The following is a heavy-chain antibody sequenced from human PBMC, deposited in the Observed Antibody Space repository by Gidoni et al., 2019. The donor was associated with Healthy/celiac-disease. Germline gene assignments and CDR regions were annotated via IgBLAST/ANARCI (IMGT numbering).Heavy chain of an antibody. V-gene: IGHV3-33*01. Sequence: QVQLVESGGGVVKPGRSRRLAGAASGFTFSSYGMHWVRQAPGKGLECVAVIWYDGSNKYYADSVKGRFTISRDNSKTTLYLQMNSLRAEDTAVYYCARDSTVVTPGGFDYWGQGTLVTVSS. CDR1: GFTFSSYG. CDR2: IWYDGSNK. D-gene: IGHD4-17*01. J-gene: IGHJ4*02. CDR3: ARDSTVVTPGGFDY.